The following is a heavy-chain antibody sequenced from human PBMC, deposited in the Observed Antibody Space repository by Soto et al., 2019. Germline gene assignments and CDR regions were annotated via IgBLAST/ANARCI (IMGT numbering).Heavy chain of an antibody. D-gene: IGHD3-3*01. J-gene: IGHJ4*02. CDR1: GFTFSNAW. V-gene: IGHV3-15*07. CDR2: IRSKADGGTT. Sequence: GGSLRLSCAGSGFTFSNAWMNWVRQPPGKGLEWVGRIRSKADGGTTDYAAPVKGRFTFSRDDSINTLFLQMNSLKTEDTAVYYCTTSISGLVTGHWGQGTQVTVSS. CDR3: TTSISGLVTGH.